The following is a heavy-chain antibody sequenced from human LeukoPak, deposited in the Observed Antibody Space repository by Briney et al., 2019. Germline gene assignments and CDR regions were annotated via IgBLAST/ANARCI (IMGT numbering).Heavy chain of an antibody. CDR1: GYTFTSYY. V-gene: IGHV1-46*01. Sequence: ASVKVSCKASGYTFTSYYMHWVRQAPGQGLEWMGIINPSGGSTSYAQKFQGRVTMTRDTSTSTVYMELSSLRSEDTAVYYCARRGAYYYDSSGYSNFDYWGQGTLVTVSS. D-gene: IGHD3-22*01. CDR2: INPSGGST. CDR3: ARRGAYYYDSSGYSNFDY. J-gene: IGHJ4*02.